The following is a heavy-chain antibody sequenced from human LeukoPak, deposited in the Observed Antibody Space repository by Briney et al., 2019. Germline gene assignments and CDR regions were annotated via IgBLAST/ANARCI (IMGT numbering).Heavy chain of an antibody. Sequence: PGGSLRLSCAASGFTFSSYWMHWVRQAPGKGLVWVSRINSDGSSTSYADSVKGRFTISRDNAKNTLYLQMNSLRAEDTAVYYCARDNYDFWSGYSSPPTDWGQGTPVTVSS. V-gene: IGHV3-74*01. D-gene: IGHD3-3*01. CDR2: INSDGSST. J-gene: IGHJ4*02. CDR1: GFTFSSYW. CDR3: ARDNYDFWSGYSSPPTD.